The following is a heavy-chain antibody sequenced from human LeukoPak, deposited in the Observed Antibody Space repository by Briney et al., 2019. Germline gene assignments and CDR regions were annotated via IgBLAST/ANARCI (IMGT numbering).Heavy chain of an antibody. Sequence: GGSLRLSRAASGFSVSSYYTSWVRQAPGKGLEWVSVIYTGGTTAYADSVKGRFTISRDSSKNTVDLQMNSLRAEDTAVYYCARDLGKTSDYWGQGTLVTVSS. J-gene: IGHJ4*02. CDR3: ARDLGKTSDY. CDR2: IYTGGTT. V-gene: IGHV3-53*01. CDR1: GFSVSSYY. D-gene: IGHD3-16*01.